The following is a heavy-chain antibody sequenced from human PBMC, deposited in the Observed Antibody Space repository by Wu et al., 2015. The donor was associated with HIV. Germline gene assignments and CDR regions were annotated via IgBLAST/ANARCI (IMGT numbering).Heavy chain of an antibody. D-gene: IGHD2-15*01. CDR2: ISAYNGNT. Sequence: QVQLVQSGAEVKKPGASVKVSCKASGYTFTSYGISWVRQAPGQGLEWMGWISAYNGNTNYAQKLQGRVTMTTDTSTSTAYMELRSLRSDDTAVYYCARGDIVVVVAATPNQGVGDNWFDPWGQGTLGHRLL. V-gene: IGHV1-18*01. CDR3: ARGDIVVVVAATPNQGVGDNWFDP. CDR1: GYTFTSYG. J-gene: IGHJ5*02.